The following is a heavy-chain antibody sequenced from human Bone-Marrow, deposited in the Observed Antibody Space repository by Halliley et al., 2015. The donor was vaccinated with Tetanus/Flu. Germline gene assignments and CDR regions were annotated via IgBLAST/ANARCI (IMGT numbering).Heavy chain of an antibody. CDR3: ASPGNEGTNTAAFDV. V-gene: IGHV4-61*03. CDR2: IPPSGDS. J-gene: IGHJ3*01. Sequence: GYIPPSGDSKFTPAPQSRVTLSGDTSKNHFSLRLSSVTGADTAVYYCASPGNEGTNTAAFDVWGQGTMVTVSS. D-gene: IGHD1-7*01.